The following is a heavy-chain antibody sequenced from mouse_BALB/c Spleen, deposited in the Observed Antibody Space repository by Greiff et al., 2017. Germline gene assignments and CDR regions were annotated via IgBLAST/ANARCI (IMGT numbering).Heavy chain of an antibody. V-gene: IGHV5-17*02. CDR3: ARWVRWYFDD. J-gene: IGHJ2*01. CDR2: ISSGSSTI. Sequence: EVMLVESGGGLVQPGGSRKLSCAASGFTFSSFGMHWVRQAPEKGLEWVAYISSGSSTIYYADTVKGRFTISRDNPKNTLFLQMTSLRSEDTAMYYCARWVRWYFDDWGQGTTLTVSS. CDR1: GFTFSSFG. D-gene: IGHD1-1*01.